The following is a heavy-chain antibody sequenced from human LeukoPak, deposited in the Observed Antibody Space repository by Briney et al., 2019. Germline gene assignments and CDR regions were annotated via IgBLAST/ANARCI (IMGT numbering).Heavy chain of an antibody. J-gene: IGHJ4*02. CDR2: IKQDGSEK. D-gene: IGHD3-22*01. CDR1: GFTFSNYA. V-gene: IGHV3-7*01. CDR3: ARDRASGYYGD. Sequence: VGSLRLSCAASGFTFSNYAMSWVRQAPGKGLEWVANIKQDGSEKYYVDSVKGRFTISRDNAKNSLYLQMNSLRAEDTAVYYCARDRASGYYGDWGQGTLVTVSS.